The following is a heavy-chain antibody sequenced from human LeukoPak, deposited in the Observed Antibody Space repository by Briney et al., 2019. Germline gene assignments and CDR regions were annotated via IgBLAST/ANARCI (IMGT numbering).Heavy chain of an antibody. CDR1: GFTFSHYW. J-gene: IGHJ4*02. Sequence: GGSLRLSCAASGFTFSHYWMSWVRQAPGKGLERVASIKQDGSQKYYGDSVKGRFTISRDNAKNPLYLQMNSLRAEDTAFYYCAKDDNSWSLDYWGQGTLVTVSS. CDR2: IKQDGSQK. CDR3: AKDDNSWSLDY. D-gene: IGHD6-13*01. V-gene: IGHV3-7*01.